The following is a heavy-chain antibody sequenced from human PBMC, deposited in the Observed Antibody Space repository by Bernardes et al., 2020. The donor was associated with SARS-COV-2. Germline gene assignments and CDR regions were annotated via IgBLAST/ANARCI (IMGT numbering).Heavy chain of an antibody. J-gene: IGHJ4*02. Sequence: SGPTLVKPTQTLTLTCTFSGFSLSTSGVGVGWIRQPPGKALEWLALIYWDDDKRYSPSLKSRLTITKDTSKNQVVLTMTNMDPVDTAVYYCTTDLHDYGDLDYWGQGTLVTVSS. V-gene: IGHV2-5*02. D-gene: IGHD4-17*01. CDR2: IYWDDDK. CDR3: TTDLHDYGDLDY. CDR1: GFSLSTSGVG.